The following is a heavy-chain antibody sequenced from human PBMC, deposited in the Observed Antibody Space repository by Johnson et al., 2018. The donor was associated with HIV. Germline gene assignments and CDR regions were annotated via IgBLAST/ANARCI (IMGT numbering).Heavy chain of an antibody. CDR1: GFSFSSYG. D-gene: IGHD6-13*01. V-gene: IGHV3-48*04. J-gene: IGHJ3*02. Sequence: EVQQVESGGDLVQPGGSLRLSCAASGFSFSSYGMHWIRQAPGKGLEWVSYISTRDGTIYSADTVKGRFSISRDNAKNSLYLQMNSLRAEDTAVYYCARDHDGQQLGFAFDIWGQGTMVTVSS. CDR3: ARDHDGQQLGFAFDI. CDR2: ISTRDGTI.